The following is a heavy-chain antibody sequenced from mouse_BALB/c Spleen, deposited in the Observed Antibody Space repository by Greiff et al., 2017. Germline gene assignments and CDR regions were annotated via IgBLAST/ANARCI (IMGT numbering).Heavy chain of an antibody. CDR2: ISSGSSTI. V-gene: IGHV5-17*02. Sequence: EVQLVESGGGLVQPGGSRKLSCAASGFTFSSFGMHWVRQAPAKGLEWVAYISSGSSTIYYADTVKGRFTISRDNPKNTLFLQMTSLRSEDTAMYYCARSEAYGNYAWFAYWGQGTLVTVSA. J-gene: IGHJ3*01. D-gene: IGHD2-1*01. CDR3: ARSEAYGNYAWFAY. CDR1: GFTFSSFG.